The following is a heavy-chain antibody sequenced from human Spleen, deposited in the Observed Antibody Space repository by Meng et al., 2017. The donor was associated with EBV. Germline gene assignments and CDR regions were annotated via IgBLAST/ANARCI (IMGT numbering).Heavy chain of an antibody. V-gene: IGHV1-18*01. CDR3: ARTDGFSDYYDSPHFDS. D-gene: IGHD3-22*01. Sequence: QAQLVQSGAEVKKPGASVRLSCKASGYTFTNYVIHWVRQAPGQGLQWMGWVITDNGNTNYAQKLQGRVTMTTDTFTNTAYMELRSLRSDDTAVYYCARTDGFSDYYDSPHFDSWGRGTLVTVSS. CDR1: GYTFTNYV. CDR2: VITDNGNT. J-gene: IGHJ4*02.